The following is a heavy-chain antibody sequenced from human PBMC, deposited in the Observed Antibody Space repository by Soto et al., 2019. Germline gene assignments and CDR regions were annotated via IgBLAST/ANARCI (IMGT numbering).Heavy chain of an antibody. D-gene: IGHD3-9*01. CDR2: IYYSGST. Sequence: SETLSLTCTVSGGSISSSSYYWGWIRQPPGKGLEWIGSIYYSGSTYYNPSLKSRVTISVDTSKNQFSLKLSSVTAADTAVYYCARLLRDYDILTGPLIDYYYMDVWGKGTTVTVSS. CDR1: GGSISSSSYY. V-gene: IGHV4-39*01. J-gene: IGHJ6*03. CDR3: ARLLRDYDILTGPLIDYYYMDV.